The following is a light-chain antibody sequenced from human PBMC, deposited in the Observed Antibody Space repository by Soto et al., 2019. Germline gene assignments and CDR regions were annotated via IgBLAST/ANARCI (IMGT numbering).Light chain of an antibody. CDR3: SSYTSTSTLDV. CDR1: RSDIGGYNY. V-gene: IGLV2-14*03. J-gene: IGLJ1*01. CDR2: DVS. Sequence: QSALTQPASVSGSPGQSITISCTGTRSDIGGYNYVSWYQQLPGKVPKLIIYDVSNRPSGVSDRFSGSKSGNAASLTISGLQAEDDADYYCSSYTSTSTLDVFGTGTKVTVL.